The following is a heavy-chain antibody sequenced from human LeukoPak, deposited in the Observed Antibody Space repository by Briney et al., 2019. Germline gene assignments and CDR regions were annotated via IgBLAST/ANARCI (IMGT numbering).Heavy chain of an antibody. CDR2: IKQDGSEK. Sequence: GGSLRLSCAASGFTFSSYWTSWVRQAPGKGLEWVANIKQDGSEKYYVDSVKGRFTISRDNAKNSLYLQMNSLRAEDTAVYYCARDSYGFDYWGQGTLVTVSS. V-gene: IGHV3-7*01. D-gene: IGHD3-10*01. CDR1: GFTFSSYW. CDR3: ARDSYGFDY. J-gene: IGHJ4*02.